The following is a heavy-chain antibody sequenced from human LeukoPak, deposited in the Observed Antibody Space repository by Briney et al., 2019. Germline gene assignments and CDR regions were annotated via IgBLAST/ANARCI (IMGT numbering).Heavy chain of an antibody. J-gene: IGHJ6*03. CDR1: GYSISSCYY. CDR3: ARVASGASPYYYYMDV. V-gene: IGHV4-38-2*01. D-gene: IGHD4/OR15-4a*01. CDR2: IYHSGST. Sequence: SETLSLTCAVSGYSISSCYYWGWIRQPPGKGLEWIGSIYHSGSTYYNPSLKSRVTISVDTSKNQFSLKLSSVTAADTAVYYCARVASGASPYYYYMDVWGKGTTVTVSS.